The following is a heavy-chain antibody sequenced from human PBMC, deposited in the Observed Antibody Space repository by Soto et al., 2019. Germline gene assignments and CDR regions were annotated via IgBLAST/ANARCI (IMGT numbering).Heavy chain of an antibody. CDR3: AKDLGSGYDFWSGYYNYYYYGMDV. CDR2: ISGSGGST. J-gene: IGHJ6*02. CDR1: GFTFSSYA. Sequence: PGGSLRLSCAASGFTFSSYAMSWVRQAPGKGLEWASAISGSGGSTYYAESVKGRFTISRDNSKNTLYLQMNSLRAEDTAGYYCAKDLGSGYDFWSGYYNYYYYGMDVWGQGTTVTVSS. V-gene: IGHV3-23*01. D-gene: IGHD3-3*01.